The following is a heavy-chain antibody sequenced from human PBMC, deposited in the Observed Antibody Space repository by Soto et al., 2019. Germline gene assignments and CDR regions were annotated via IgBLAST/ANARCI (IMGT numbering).Heavy chain of an antibody. CDR2: ISYDGSNK. V-gene: IGHV3-30-3*01. Sequence: QVQLVESGGGVVQPGRSLRLSCAASGFTFSSYAMHWVRQAPGKGLEWVAVISYDGSNKYYADSVKGRFTISRDNSKNPVYLQMNSLRAEDTAVYYCARAGCDGGSCYTLVGLRYGMDVWGQGTTVTVSS. J-gene: IGHJ6*02. CDR3: ARAGCDGGSCYTLVGLRYGMDV. CDR1: GFTFSSYA. D-gene: IGHD2-15*01.